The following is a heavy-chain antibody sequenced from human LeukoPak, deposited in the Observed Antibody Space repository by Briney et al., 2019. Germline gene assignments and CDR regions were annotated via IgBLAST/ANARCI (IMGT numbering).Heavy chain of an antibody. CDR1: GGSISSGGYS. CDR3: ARAEVFGAFDY. Sequence: SETLSLTCAVSGGSISSGGYSWSGIRQPPGKGLEWIGYIYHSGSTYYNPSLKSRVTISVDRSKNQFSLKLSSVTAADTAVYYCARAEVFGAFDYWGQGTLVTVSS. D-gene: IGHD3-10*01. V-gene: IGHV4-30-2*01. J-gene: IGHJ4*02. CDR2: IYHSGST.